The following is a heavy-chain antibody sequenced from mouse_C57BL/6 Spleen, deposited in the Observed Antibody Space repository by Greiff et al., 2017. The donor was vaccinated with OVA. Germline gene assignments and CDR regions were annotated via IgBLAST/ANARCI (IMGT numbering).Heavy chain of an antibody. D-gene: IGHD6-2*01. V-gene: IGHV5-4*01. CDR2: ISDGGSYT. CDR3: ARDGGSHFDY. CDR1: GFTFSSYA. J-gene: IGHJ2*01. Sequence: EVMLVESGGGLVKPGGSLKLSCAASGFTFSSYAMSWVRQTPEKRLEWVATISDGGSYTYYPDNVKGRFTISRDNAKNNLYLQMSHLKSEDTAMYYCARDGGSHFDYWGQGTTLTVSS.